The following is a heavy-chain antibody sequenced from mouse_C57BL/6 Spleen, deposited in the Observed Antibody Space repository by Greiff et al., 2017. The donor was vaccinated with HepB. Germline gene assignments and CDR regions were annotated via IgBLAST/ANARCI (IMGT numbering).Heavy chain of an antibody. CDR2: IWTGGGT. V-gene: IGHV2-9-1*01. CDR1: GFSLTSYA. Sequence: QVQLKQSGPGLVAPSQSLSITCTVSGFSLTSYAISWVRQPPGKGLEWLGVIWTGGGTNYNSALKSRLSISKDNSKSQVFLKMNSLQTDDTARYYCARTVVEEELYYAMDYWGQGTSVTVSS. D-gene: IGHD1-1*01. CDR3: ARTVVEEELYYAMDY. J-gene: IGHJ4*01.